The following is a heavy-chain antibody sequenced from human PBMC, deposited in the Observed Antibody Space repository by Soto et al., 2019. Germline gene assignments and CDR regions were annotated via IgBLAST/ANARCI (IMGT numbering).Heavy chain of an antibody. CDR2: LNDGNGNT. CDR3: ARSIVVVTALDY. V-gene: IGHV1-3*05. D-gene: IGHD2-21*02. CDR1: GYTFTSYA. J-gene: IGHJ4*02. Sequence: QVQLVQSGAEEKKPGASVKVSCKASGYTFTSYAMHWVRQAPGQRLEWMGWLNDGNGNTKYSQKFQGRVTITRDTSASTAYMELSSLISEDTAVYYCARSIVVVTALDYWGQGTLVTVSS.